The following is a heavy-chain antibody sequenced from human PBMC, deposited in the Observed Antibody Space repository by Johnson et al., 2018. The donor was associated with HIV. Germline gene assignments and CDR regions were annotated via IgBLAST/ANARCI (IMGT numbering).Heavy chain of an antibody. Sequence: EQLVESGGGLVQPGRSLRLSCAASGFTFNSYAMSWVRQPPGKGLEWVSAVSGSGGSTYYADSLKGRFTISRDNSKNTMYLQMGTLIGEDLAVCNCARGGQWGSTPWYSAFDIWGQGTMVTVAS. CDR3: ARGGQWGSTPWYSAFDI. V-gene: IGHV3-23*04. CDR1: GFTFNSYA. CDR2: VSGSGGST. J-gene: IGHJ3*02. D-gene: IGHD6-13*01.